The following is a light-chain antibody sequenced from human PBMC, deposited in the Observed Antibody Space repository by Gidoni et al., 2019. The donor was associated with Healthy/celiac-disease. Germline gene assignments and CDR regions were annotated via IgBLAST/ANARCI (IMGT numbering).Light chain of an antibody. CDR1: QSISSY. CDR2: AAS. J-gene: IGKJ2*01. CDR3: QQSYSTPQYT. V-gene: IGKV1-39*01. Sequence: DIQMTQSPSSLSASVGDGVTITCRASQSISSYLNWYQQKPGKAPKLLIYAASSLQSGVPSRFSGSGSGTDFTLTISSLQPEDFATYYCQQSYSTPQYTFXQXTKLEIK.